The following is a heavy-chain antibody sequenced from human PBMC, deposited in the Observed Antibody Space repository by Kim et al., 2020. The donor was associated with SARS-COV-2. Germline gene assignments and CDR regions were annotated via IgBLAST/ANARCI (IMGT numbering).Heavy chain of an antibody. CDR2: IIPLFGTT. D-gene: IGHD4-17*01. CDR1: GGTFSNYA. J-gene: IGHJ4*01. V-gene: IGHV1-69*13. CDR3: ARSYGDFGISSFDS. Sequence: SVKVSCKASGGTFSNYAVSWVRQAPGQGLEWMGGIIPLFGTTTSAQKFQGRVSFTADESTSIVYMDLSSLKSEDTAVYYCARSYGDFGISSFDSWVQGSLVIVSS.